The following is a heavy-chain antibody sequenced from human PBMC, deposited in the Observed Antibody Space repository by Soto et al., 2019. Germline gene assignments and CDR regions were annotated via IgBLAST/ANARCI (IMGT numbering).Heavy chain of an antibody. CDR2: IYYSGST. V-gene: IGHV4-31*03. CDR1: GGSISSGGYY. D-gene: IGHD1-26*01. Sequence: SETLSLTCTVSGGSISSGGYYWSWIRQHPGKGLEWIGYIYYSGSTYYNPSLKSRVTISVDTSKNQFSLKLSSVTAADTAVYYCARDMRRESYLNWGQGTRVTVS. CDR3: ARDMRRESYLN. J-gene: IGHJ4*02.